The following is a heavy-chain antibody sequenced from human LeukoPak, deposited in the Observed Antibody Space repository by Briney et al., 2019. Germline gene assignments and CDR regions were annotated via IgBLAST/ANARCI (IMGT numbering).Heavy chain of an antibody. CDR1: GGSISSGDYY. J-gene: IGHJ4*02. D-gene: IGHD3-3*01. V-gene: IGHV4-30-4*01. Sequence: PSETLSLTRTVSGGSISSGDYYWSWIRQPPGKGLEWIGYIYYSGSTYYNSSLKSRVTISVDTSKNQFSLKLSSVTAADTDVYYCARALEWQYYFDYWGQGTLVTVSS. CDR2: IYYSGST. CDR3: ARALEWQYYFDY.